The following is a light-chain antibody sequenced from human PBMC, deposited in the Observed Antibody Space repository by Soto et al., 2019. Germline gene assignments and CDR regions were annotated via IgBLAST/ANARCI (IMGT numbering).Light chain of an antibody. CDR3: AAWADSLSGGV. Sequence: QSVLTQPPSASGTPGQRVTISCSGSSSNIGSNYVYWYQQLPGTAPKLLIYRNNQRPSGVPDRFSDSKSGTSASLAISGLRSEYEADYYYAAWADSLSGGVLSGGTKVTVL. CDR1: SSNIGSNY. V-gene: IGLV1-47*01. CDR2: RNN. J-gene: IGLJ3*02.